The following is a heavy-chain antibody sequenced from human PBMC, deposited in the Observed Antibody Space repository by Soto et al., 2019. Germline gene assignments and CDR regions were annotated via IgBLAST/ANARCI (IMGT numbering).Heavy chain of an antibody. Sequence: QVQLVESGGGVVQPGRSLRLSCAASGFTFSSYGMHWVRQAPGKGLEWVAVISYDGSNKYYADSVKGRFTISRDNSKNTLYLQMNSLRAEDTAVYYCAKDGLTGRIYYSYGMDVWGQGTTVTVSS. D-gene: IGHD1-20*01. CDR2: ISYDGSNK. J-gene: IGHJ6*02. CDR1: GFTFSSYG. V-gene: IGHV3-30*18. CDR3: AKDGLTGRIYYSYGMDV.